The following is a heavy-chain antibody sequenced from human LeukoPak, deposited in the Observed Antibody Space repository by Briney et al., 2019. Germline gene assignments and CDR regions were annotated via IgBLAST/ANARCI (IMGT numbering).Heavy chain of an antibody. CDR2: VYDSWNN. D-gene: IGHD3-10*02. V-gene: IGHV4-30-4*01. J-gene: IGHJ4*02. CDR3: ASYFVGNGGRGY. Sequence: SQTLSLTCTVSGDSINSGNSHWTWIRQPPGKGLEWLGSVYDSWNNYYNPSLESRITMSVDTSKNQYSLELSSVIAADTAVYYCASYFVGNGGRGYWGQGALVTVSS. CDR1: GDSINSGNSH.